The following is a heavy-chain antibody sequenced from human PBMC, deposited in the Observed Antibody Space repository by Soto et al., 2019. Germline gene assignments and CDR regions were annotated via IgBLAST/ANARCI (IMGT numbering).Heavy chain of an antibody. CDR2: MNPDNGNT. V-gene: IGHV1-8*01. J-gene: IGHJ4*02. Sequence: QVQLVQSGAEVKKPGASVKVSCKASGYTFTDYDVNWVRQAPGQGLEWMGWMNPDNGNTGYAQKFQGRITKTRDTSIRTAYMDLSSLRPDDKAVYYWSGGPAEGGGATYYWGQGTLVTVSS. CDR3: SGGPAEGGGATYY. D-gene: IGHD1-26*01. CDR1: GYTFTDYD.